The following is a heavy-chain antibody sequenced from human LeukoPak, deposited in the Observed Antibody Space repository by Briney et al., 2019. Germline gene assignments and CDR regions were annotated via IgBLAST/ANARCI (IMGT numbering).Heavy chain of an antibody. CDR2: VYYTGIT. CDR3: ARRLRPRWTEGFDV. Sequence: SQTLSLICTVSGGSVSCWSYYWIWIRQSPGKGLEWIGYVYYTGITKYHPFLKSRVTISLDASKNQFSLKLTSVTAAGTAVYYCARRLRPRWTEGFDVRGQGTMVTVSS. D-gene: IGHD3/OR15-3a*01. V-gene: IGHV4-61*01. CDR1: GGSVSCWSYY. J-gene: IGHJ3*01.